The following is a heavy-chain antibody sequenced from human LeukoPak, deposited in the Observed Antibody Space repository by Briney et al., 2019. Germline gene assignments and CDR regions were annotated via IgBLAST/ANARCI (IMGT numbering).Heavy chain of an antibody. V-gene: IGHV4-59*01. CDR3: AREGSSGWYVY. CDR1: GGSISSYY. CDR2: MYYSGST. J-gene: IGHJ4*02. Sequence: EASETLSLTCTVSGGSISSYYWSWIRQPPGKGLEWIGYMYYSGSTNYNPSLKSRVTISVDTSKNQFSLKLSSVTGGDTAVYYCAREGSSGWYVYWGQGTLVTVSS. D-gene: IGHD6-19*01.